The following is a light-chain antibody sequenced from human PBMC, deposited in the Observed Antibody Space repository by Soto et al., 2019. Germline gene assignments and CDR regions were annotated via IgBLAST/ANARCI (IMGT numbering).Light chain of an antibody. CDR1: SSNIGSNT. CDR2: SDN. V-gene: IGLV1-44*01. CDR3: AACDDSLDVV. Sequence: SVLTQPPSASGTPGQRVTISCSGSSSNIGSNTVNWYQQLPGTAPKLLIYSDNQRPSGVPDRFSGSKSGTSASLAISGLQSEDEADYYCAACDDSLDVVFGGGTKLTVL. J-gene: IGLJ2*01.